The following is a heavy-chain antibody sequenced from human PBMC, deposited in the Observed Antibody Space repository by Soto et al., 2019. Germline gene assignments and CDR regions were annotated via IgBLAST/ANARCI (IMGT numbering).Heavy chain of an antibody. D-gene: IGHD3-22*01. CDR2: ISYDGSNK. CDR1: GFTFSSYA. V-gene: IGHV3-30-3*01. CDR3: ARDPAEPDYYDSSGD. Sequence: QVQLVESGGGVVQPGRSLRLSCAASGFTFSSYAMHWVRQAPGKGLEWVAVISYDGSNKYYADSVKGRFTISRDNSKNALYRQMNGLRAEDRAVYYCARDPAEPDYYDSSGDWGQGTLVTVSS. J-gene: IGHJ4*02.